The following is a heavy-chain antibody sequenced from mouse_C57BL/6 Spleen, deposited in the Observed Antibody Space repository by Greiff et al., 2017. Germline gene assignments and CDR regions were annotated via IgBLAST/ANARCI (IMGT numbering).Heavy chain of an antibody. J-gene: IGHJ2*01. CDR1: GFNIKDDY. V-gene: IGHV14-4*01. CDR3: TTNGSFDY. CDR2: IDPENGDT. D-gene: IGHD1-1*01. Sequence: VQLQQSGAELVRPGASVKLSCTASGFNIKDDYMHWVKQRPEQGLEWIGWIDPENGDTEYASKFQGKATITADTSSNTAYLQLSSLTSEDTAVYYCTTNGSFDYWGQGTTLTVSS.